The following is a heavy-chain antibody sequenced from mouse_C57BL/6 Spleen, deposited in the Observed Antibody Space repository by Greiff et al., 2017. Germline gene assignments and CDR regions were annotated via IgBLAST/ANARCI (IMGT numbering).Heavy chain of an antibody. V-gene: IGHV1-61*01. J-gene: IGHJ2*01. CDR1: GYTFTSYW. D-gene: IGHD3-2*02. Sequence: QVQLQQPGAELVRPGSSVKLSCKASGYTFTSYWMDWVKQRPGQGLEWIGYIYPSDSETHYNQKFKDKATLTVDKSSSTAYMQLSSLTSEDSAVYYCARGSSGYDYWGQGTTLTVSS. CDR2: IYPSDSET. CDR3: ARGSSGYDY.